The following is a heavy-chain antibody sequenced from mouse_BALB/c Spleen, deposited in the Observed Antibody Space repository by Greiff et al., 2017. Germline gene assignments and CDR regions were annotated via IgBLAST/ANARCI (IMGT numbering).Heavy chain of an antibody. CDR1: GYSITSDYA. CDR2: ISYSGST. CDR3: ARGEYDAMDY. V-gene: IGHV3-2*02. J-gene: IGHJ4*01. D-gene: IGHD2-10*02. Sequence: EVKLQESGPGLVKPSQSLSLTCTVTGYSITSDYAWNWIRQFPGNKLEWMGYISYSGSTSYNPSLKSRISITRDTSKNQFFLQLNSVTTEDTATYYCARGEYDAMDYWGQGTSVTVSS.